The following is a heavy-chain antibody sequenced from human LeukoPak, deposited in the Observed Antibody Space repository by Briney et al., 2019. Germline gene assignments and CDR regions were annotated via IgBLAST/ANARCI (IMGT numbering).Heavy chain of an antibody. J-gene: IGHJ4*02. CDR2: ITSSSSYI. V-gene: IGHV3-21*04. CDR1: GFTFSSYT. Sequence: GGSLRLSCAASGFTFSSYTVNWVRQAPGKGLEWVSSITSSSSYIYYADSVKGRFTISRDNARKSLDLQMNSLRAEDTAVYYCAKRESHTATLFDYWGQGTLVTVSS. D-gene: IGHD5-18*01. CDR3: AKRESHTATLFDY.